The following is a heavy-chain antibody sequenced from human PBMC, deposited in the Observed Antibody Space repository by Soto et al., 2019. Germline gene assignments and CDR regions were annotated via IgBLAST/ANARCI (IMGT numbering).Heavy chain of an antibody. V-gene: IGHV4-59*01. J-gene: IGHJ6*02. CDR3: ARDSKVRFLEWLSDRGGMDV. Sequence: SCYWSWKKQPPGKGLEWIGYIYYSGSTNYNPSLKSRVTISVDTSKNQFSLKLSSVTAADTAVYYCARDSKVRFLEWLSDRGGMDVWGHGTTVTVSS. CDR1: SCY. CDR2: IYYSGST. D-gene: IGHD3-3*01.